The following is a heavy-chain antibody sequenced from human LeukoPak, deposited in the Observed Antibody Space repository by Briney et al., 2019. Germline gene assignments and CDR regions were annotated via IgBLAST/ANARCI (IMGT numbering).Heavy chain of an antibody. CDR2: INHNGGT. CDR1: GGSFSGYF. J-gene: IGHJ4*02. D-gene: IGHD3-10*01. CDR3: ARVGWFGEDLIDY. V-gene: IGHV4-34*01. Sequence: PSETLSLTCAVYGGSFSGYFWSWIRQPPGKGLEWIGDINHNGGTNYNPSLKSRVTISVDTSKNQFSLKLSSVTAADTAVYYCARVGWFGEDLIDYWGQGTLVTVSS.